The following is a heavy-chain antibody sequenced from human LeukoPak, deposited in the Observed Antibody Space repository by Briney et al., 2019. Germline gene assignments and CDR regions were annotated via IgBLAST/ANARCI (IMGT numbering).Heavy chain of an antibody. J-gene: IGHJ4*02. V-gene: IGHV3-33*01. CDR1: GFTFSGYG. CDR3: ARDNEGVDY. D-gene: IGHD1-1*01. Sequence: PGRSLRLSCAASGFTFSGYGMHWVRQAPGKGLEWVAVIWYDGSNKYYADSVKGRFTISRDNSKNTLYLQMNSLRAEDTAVYYCARDNEGVDYWGQGTLVTVSS. CDR2: IWYDGSNK.